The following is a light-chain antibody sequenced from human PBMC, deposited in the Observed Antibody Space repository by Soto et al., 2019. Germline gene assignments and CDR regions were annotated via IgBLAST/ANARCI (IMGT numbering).Light chain of an antibody. CDR1: PSVTNY. CDR2: DAS. J-gene: IGKJ5*01. V-gene: IGKV3-11*01. CDR3: QQRSNWPPIT. Sequence: VLTQSPAPLSLSPWERATLSCRASPSVTNYLAWYQQKPGQAPTLLIYDASNRATGVPARFSGSGSGTDFTLTISSLQPDDFAAYYCQQRSNWPPITFGQGTRVEIK.